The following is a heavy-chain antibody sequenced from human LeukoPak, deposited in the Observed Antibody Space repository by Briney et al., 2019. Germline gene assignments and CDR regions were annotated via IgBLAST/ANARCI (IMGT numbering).Heavy chain of an antibody. V-gene: IGHV3-21*01. CDR2: ISSSSSYI. Sequence: GGSLRLSCAASGFTFSSYSMNWVRQAPGKGLEWVSSISSSSSYIYYADSVKGRFTISRDNAKNSLYLQMNSLRAEDTAVYYCARVAPRGYSNGTQYYFDYWGQGTLVTVSS. J-gene: IGHJ4*02. CDR3: ARVAPRGYSNGTQYYFDY. CDR1: GFTFSSYS. D-gene: IGHD5-18*01.